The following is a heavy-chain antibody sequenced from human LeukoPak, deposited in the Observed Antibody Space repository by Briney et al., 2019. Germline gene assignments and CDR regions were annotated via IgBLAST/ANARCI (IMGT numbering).Heavy chain of an antibody. D-gene: IGHD6-19*01. Sequence: SETLSLTCTVSGGSISSYYWSWIRQPPGKGLEWIGYIYYSGSTNYSPSLKSRVTISVDTSKNQFSLKLSSVTAADTAVYYCARAGSSGWYGYYYMDVWGKGTTVTISS. J-gene: IGHJ6*03. V-gene: IGHV4-59*01. CDR1: GGSISSYY. CDR3: ARAGSSGWYGYYYMDV. CDR2: IYYSGST.